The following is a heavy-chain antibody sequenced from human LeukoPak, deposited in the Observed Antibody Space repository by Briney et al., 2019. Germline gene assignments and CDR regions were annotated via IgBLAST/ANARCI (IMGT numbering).Heavy chain of an antibody. V-gene: IGHV3-48*03. D-gene: IGHD6-19*01. Sequence: GGSLRLSCAASGFTFSNYEMKWVRQAPGEGLEWVSYIGSSGTLMYYADSVKGRFTISRDNAKNSLYLQMNSLRAEDTAVYYCARGWAGNYWGQGTLVTAYS. CDR3: ARGWAGNY. CDR2: IGSSGTLM. J-gene: IGHJ4*02. CDR1: GFTFSNYE.